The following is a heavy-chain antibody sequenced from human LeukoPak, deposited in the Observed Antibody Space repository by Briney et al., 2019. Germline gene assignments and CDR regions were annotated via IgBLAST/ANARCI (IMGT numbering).Heavy chain of an antibody. Sequence: SGPTLVKPTQTLTLTCTFSGFSLSTSGVGVGWIRQPPGKGLEWIGYIYYSGSTNYNPSLKSRVTISVDTSKNQFSLKLSSVTAADTAVYYCARARYCSSTSCYHYYYYYYMDVWGKGTTVTVSS. CDR1: GFSLSTSGVG. D-gene: IGHD2-2*01. CDR3: ARARYCSSTSCYHYYYYYYMDV. CDR2: IYYSGST. V-gene: IGHV4-61*05. J-gene: IGHJ6*03.